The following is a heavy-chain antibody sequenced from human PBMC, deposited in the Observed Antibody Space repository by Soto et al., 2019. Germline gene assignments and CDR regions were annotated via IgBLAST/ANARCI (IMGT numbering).Heavy chain of an antibody. J-gene: IGHJ4*02. CDR3: ARAGGLGAVAVDY. CDR2: IYPSGST. Sequence: QLQLQESGSGLVKPSQTLSLTCAVSGGSISSGGYSWSWIRQPPGKGLEWIGYIYPSGSTYYNPSLQSRVTRSVDRSKNQFSLKLSSVTAADTAVYYCARAGGLGAVAVDYWGQGTLVTVSS. D-gene: IGHD6-19*01. CDR1: GGSISSGGYS. V-gene: IGHV4-30-2*01.